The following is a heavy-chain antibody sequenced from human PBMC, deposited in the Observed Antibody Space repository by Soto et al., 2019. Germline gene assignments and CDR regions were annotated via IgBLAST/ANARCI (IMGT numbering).Heavy chain of an antibody. CDR2: IKQDGGEI. CDR1: GFTFDTYW. J-gene: IGHJ4*02. Sequence: EAQLVESGGGLVQSGGSLRLSCAASGFTFDTYWMTWVRQAPGKGLEWVANIKQDGGEIYYVDSVKGRFTISRDNAKNSLYLQMNSLRVEDTAVYYCARCFCGGGSCYTVWGQGTLVTVSS. D-gene: IGHD2-15*01. CDR3: ARCFCGGGSCYTV. V-gene: IGHV3-7*01.